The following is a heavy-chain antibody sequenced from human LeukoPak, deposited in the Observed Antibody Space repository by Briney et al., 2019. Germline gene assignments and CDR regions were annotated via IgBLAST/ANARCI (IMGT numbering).Heavy chain of an antibody. CDR2: ISSSSSYI. D-gene: IGHD3-22*01. V-gene: IGHV3-21*01. CDR3: ARGGITMMVEHAFDI. Sequence: GGSLRLSCAASGFTFSSYSMNWVRRAPGKGLEWVSSISSSSSYIYYADSVKGRFTISRDNAKNSLYLQMNSLRAEDTAVYYCARGGITMMVEHAFDIWGQGTMVTVSS. CDR1: GFTFSSYS. J-gene: IGHJ3*02.